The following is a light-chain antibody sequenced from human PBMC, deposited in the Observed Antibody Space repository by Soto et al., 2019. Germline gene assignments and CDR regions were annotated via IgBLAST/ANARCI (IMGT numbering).Light chain of an antibody. J-gene: IGKJ4*01. V-gene: IGKV3-15*01. Sequence: EIVMTQSPATLSVSPGERATLSCRASQSVNNNLAWYQQKPGQAPRLHIYGASARATGIPARFSGSGSGTEFTLTISSLQSEDFAVYYCQQYNNWPLTFGGGTKVEIK. CDR3: QQYNNWPLT. CDR2: GAS. CDR1: QSVNNN.